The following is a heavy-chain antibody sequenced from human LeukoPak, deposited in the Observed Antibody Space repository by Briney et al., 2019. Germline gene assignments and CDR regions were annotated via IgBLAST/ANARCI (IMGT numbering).Heavy chain of an antibody. Sequence: GGSLRLSCAASGFTVSSDYMSWVRQAPGKGLEWVSVIYSGGSTSYADSVKGRFTISRDNSKNTLYLQMNCLRAEDTAVYYCARLDDSGYYYANWGQGTLVTVSS. V-gene: IGHV3-66*04. D-gene: IGHD3-22*01. CDR2: IYSGGST. J-gene: IGHJ4*02. CDR1: GFTVSSDY. CDR3: ARLDDSGYYYAN.